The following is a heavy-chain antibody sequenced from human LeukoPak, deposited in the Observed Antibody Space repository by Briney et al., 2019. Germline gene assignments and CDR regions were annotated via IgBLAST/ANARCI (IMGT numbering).Heavy chain of an antibody. CDR2: FYYSGTT. CDR1: GGSITSDY. CDR3: ARQGPSRDGYNYGY. D-gene: IGHD5-24*01. J-gene: IGHJ4*02. Sequence: SETLSLTCTVSGGSITSDYWSWIRQSPGKEPEWIGYFYYSGTTYYNPSLKSRVTMSIDTSKNQFSLKLSSVTAADTAVYYCARQGPSRDGYNYGYWGQGTLVTVSS. V-gene: IGHV4-59*08.